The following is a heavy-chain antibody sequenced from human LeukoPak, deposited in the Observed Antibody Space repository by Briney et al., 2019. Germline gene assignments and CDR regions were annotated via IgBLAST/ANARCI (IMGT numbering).Heavy chain of an antibody. CDR2: IYYSGST. J-gene: IGHJ6*02. V-gene: IGHV4-59*08. D-gene: IGHD3-9*01. CDR1: GGSISSYY. Sequence: SETLSLTCTVSGGSISSYYWSWIRQPPGKGLEWIGHIYYSGSTNYNPSLKSRVTISVDTSKNQFSLKLSSVTAADTAVYYCARFGGDFGWLLSFMDVWGQGTTVTVSS. CDR3: ARFGGDFGWLLSFMDV.